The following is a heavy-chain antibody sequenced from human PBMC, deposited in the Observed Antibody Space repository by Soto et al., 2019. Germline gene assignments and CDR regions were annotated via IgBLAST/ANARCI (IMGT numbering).Heavy chain of an antibody. Sequence: PGGSLRLSCAASGFTFSNYWMHWVRQDPGKGLVWVSHINIDGSDTTYADSVKGRFTISRDNAKNTLYLEMNSLRDEDTAVYYCARDDIGVGIDYWGLGTLVTVSS. V-gene: IGHV3-74*01. CDR3: ARDDIGVGIDY. D-gene: IGHD2-15*01. CDR1: GFTFSNYW. CDR2: INIDGSDT. J-gene: IGHJ4*02.